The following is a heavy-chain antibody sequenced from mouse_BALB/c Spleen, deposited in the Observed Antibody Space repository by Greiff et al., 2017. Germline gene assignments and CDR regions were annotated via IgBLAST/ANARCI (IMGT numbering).Heavy chain of an antibody. CDR2: ISYSGST. J-gene: IGHJ3*01. CDR3: AAITTGRFAY. CDR1: GYSITSDYA. Sequence: DVQLQESGPGLVKPSQSLSLTCTVTGYSITSDYAWNWIRQFPGNKLEWMGYISYSGSTSYNPSLKSRISITRDTSKNQFFLQLNSVTTEDTATYYCAAITTGRFAYWGQGTLVTVSA. V-gene: IGHV3-2*02. D-gene: IGHD1-2*01.